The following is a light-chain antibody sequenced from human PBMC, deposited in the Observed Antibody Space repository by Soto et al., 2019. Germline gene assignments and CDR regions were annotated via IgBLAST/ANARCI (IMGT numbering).Light chain of an antibody. V-gene: IGKV1-5*01. Sequence: DIQMTQSPSTLSASVGERVTITCRASQSISTKLAWYQQKPGKAPKLLIYDASSLENGDTARFSGSGSGTEFTLAISSLQSDDFATYYWQQYKSPPYTFGQGTRLEIK. J-gene: IGKJ2*01. CDR3: QQYKSPPYT. CDR2: DAS. CDR1: QSISTK.